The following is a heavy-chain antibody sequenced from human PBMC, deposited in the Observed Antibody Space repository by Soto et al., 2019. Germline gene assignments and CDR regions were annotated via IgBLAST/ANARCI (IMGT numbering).Heavy chain of an antibody. CDR3: AKAYYDFWSGSKYFDY. CDR1: GFTFSNYA. D-gene: IGHD3-3*01. Sequence: GGSLRLSCEASGFTFSNYAMNWVRQAPGKGLEWVSAISGGGDTTYYADSVKGRFTISRDNSKNTLYLQMNSLRAGDTAVYYCAKAYYDFWSGSKYFDYWAQGTLVPVSS. V-gene: IGHV3-23*01. CDR2: ISGGGDTT. J-gene: IGHJ4*02.